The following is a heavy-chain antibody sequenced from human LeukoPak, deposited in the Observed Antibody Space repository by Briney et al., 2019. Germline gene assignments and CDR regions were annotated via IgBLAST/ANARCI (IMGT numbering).Heavy chain of an antibody. V-gene: IGHV4-31*03. Sequence: PSETLSLTCTVSGGSISSGGYYWSWNRQHPGKGLEWIGYIYYSGSTYYNPSLKSRVTISVDTSKNQFSLKLSSVTAADTAVYYCARHGIAAAGTVNWFDPWGQGTMVTVSS. CDR3: ARHGIAAAGTVNWFDP. CDR2: IYYSGST. CDR1: GGSISSGGYY. D-gene: IGHD6-13*01. J-gene: IGHJ5*02.